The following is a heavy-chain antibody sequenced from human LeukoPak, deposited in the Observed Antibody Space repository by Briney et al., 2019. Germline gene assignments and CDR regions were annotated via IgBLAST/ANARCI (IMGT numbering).Heavy chain of an antibody. CDR1: GFTSRNYC. CDR3: ARDLSGHWTYDY. CDR2: ISLDGNNE. D-gene: IGHD1-1*01. V-gene: IGHV3-30-3*01. Sequence: GGSLRLSCAASGFTSRNYCMHWVRQAPGKGLEWVAVISLDGNNEYYADSVKGRFSLSRDNSMNTLYLRLNSLRTEDTAMYYCARDLSGHWTYDYWGQGTLVTVSS. J-gene: IGHJ4*01.